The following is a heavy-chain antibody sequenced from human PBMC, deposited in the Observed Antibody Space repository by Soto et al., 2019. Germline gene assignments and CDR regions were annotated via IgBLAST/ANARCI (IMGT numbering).Heavy chain of an antibody. Sequence: GWSLRLSCAASGFTFSSYAMHWVRQAPGKGLEWVAVISYDGSNKYYADSAKGRFTISRDNSKNTLYLQMNSLRAEDTAVYYCARGGRITIFGVPTIRGDYYYGMDVWGQGTTVTVSS. CDR1: GFTFSSYA. D-gene: IGHD3-3*01. V-gene: IGHV3-30-3*01. CDR2: ISYDGSNK. J-gene: IGHJ6*02. CDR3: ARGGRITIFGVPTIRGDYYYGMDV.